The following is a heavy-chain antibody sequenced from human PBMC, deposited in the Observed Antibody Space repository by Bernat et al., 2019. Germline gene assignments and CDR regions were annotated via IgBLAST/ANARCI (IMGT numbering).Heavy chain of an antibody. D-gene: IGHD3-16*01. CDR3: AREKAVGGSYNPHFDY. CDR2: FYYSGST. V-gene: IGHV4-59*01. J-gene: IGHJ4*02. CDR1: GGSISSDS. Sequence: QVQLQESGPGLVKPSETLSLTCTVSGGSISSDSWSWIRQPPGKGLEWIGDFYYSGSTNYNPSLKSRVTISVDTSKSQFSLKLTSVTAADTAVYYCAREKAVGGSYNPHFDYWGQGTLVTVSS.